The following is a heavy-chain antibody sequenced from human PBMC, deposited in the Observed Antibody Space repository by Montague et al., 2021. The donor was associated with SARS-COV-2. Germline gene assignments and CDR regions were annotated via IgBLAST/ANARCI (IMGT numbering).Heavy chain of an antibody. CDR1: GGSISSYY. D-gene: IGHD2-15*01. CDR2: IYYSGST. V-gene: IGHV4-59*08. CDR3: ARRALGNCSGGSCYSAFDY. J-gene: IGHJ4*02. Sequence: SETLSLTCTVPGGSISSYYWSWIRQPPGKGLEWIGYIYYSGSTNYNPSLKSRVTISVDTSKNQFSLKLSSVTAADTAVYYCARRALGNCSGGSCYSAFDYWGQGTLVTVSS.